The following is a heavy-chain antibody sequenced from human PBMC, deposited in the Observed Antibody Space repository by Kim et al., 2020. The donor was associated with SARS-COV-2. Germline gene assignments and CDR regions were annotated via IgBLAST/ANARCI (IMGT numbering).Heavy chain of an antibody. V-gene: IGHV3-30*18. CDR3: TKDAPGYCSVWTCLS. CDR1: GFTFSSYG. CDR2: ISSDGNTK. D-gene: IGHD2-15*01. J-gene: IGHJ1*01. Sequence: GGSLRLSCAASGFTFSSYGMHWVRQAPGKGLECVAFISSDGNTKYYADSVKGRFTISRDNSKNTLYLQMNSLRDEDTAVYYCTKDAPGYCSVWTCLSWG.